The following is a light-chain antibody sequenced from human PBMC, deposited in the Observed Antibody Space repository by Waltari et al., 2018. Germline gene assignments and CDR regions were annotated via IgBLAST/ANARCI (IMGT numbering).Light chain of an antibody. CDR3: NSYTGSSSWV. Sequence: QSALTQPTSVSGSPGQSITISCTGPSRDIGFYNYVSWYQQYPGKVPQLLIYDVSDRPSGVSRRFSGSKSGNTASLTISGLQADDEADYYCNSYTGSSSWVFGGGTKLTVL. CDR2: DVS. CDR1: SRDIGFYNY. J-gene: IGLJ3*02. V-gene: IGLV2-14*01.